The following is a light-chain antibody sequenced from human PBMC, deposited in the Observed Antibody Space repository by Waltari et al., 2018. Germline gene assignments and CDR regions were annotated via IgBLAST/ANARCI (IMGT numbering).Light chain of an antibody. CDR1: QSLVDTDGNTY. J-gene: IGKJ1*01. Sequence: DLVMTQTPLSSLVSLGQPASISCRSSQSLVDTDGNTYLSWLHQRPGQPPRLLIYKVSNRCSGVPDRFSGRGAGTDFTLKISRVEAEDVGIYYCAQATHFPRTFGQGTKVEI. CDR2: KVS. CDR3: AQATHFPRT. V-gene: IGKV2-24*01.